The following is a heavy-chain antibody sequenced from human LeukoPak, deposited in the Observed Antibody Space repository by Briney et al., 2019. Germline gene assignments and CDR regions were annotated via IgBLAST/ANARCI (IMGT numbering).Heavy chain of an antibody. CDR1: GGSISSYY. V-gene: IGHV4-59*01. CDR2: IYYSGST. D-gene: IGHD1-14*01. Sequence: PSETLSLTCTGSGGSISSYYWSWIRQPPGKGLEWIGYIYYSGSTNYNPSLKGRVTISVDTSKNHFSLKLSSVTAADTAVYYCARDGGSLYYYGMDVWGQGTTVTVSS. CDR3: ARDGGSLYYYGMDV. J-gene: IGHJ6*02.